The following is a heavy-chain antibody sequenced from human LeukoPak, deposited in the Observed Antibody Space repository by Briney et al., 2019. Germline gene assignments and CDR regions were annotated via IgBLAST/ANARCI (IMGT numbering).Heavy chain of an antibody. CDR1: GGSISGYY. J-gene: IGHJ6*02. CDR3: ARGGIAAAGTGSYYYYGMDV. D-gene: IGHD6-13*01. Sequence: SETLSLTCTVSGGSISGYYLSWIRQSPEKGLEWIGYIYDSGTTNYNPSLKSRVLMSVDTSKTQVSLKVKSVTAADTAVYYCARGGIAAAGTGSYYYYGMDVWGQGTTVTVSS. CDR2: IYDSGTT. V-gene: IGHV4-59*01.